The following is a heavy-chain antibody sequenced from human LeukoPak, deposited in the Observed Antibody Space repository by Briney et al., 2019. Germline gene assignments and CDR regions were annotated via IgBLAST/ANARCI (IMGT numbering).Heavy chain of an antibody. J-gene: IGHJ3*02. D-gene: IGHD6-13*01. CDR2: IYNGGFT. V-gene: IGHV4-4*07. Sequence: SETLSLTCTVSGDSISSYYLNWIRQSAGKGLEWIGRIYNGGFTNYNPSFKSRVTMSVDTSKNQVSLKMSSVTAADTALYYCARGITAAPERALDIWGQGTMVTVSS. CDR1: GDSISSYY. CDR3: ARGITAAPERALDI.